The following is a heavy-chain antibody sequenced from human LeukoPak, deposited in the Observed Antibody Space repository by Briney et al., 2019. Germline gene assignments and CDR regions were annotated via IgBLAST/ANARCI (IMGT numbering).Heavy chain of an antibody. CDR2: ISSDGIIT. D-gene: IGHD3-10*01. CDR3: LSLWFAVRT. J-gene: IGHJ4*02. V-gene: IGHV3-74*01. CDR1: GFTFNRYW. Sequence: GGSLRLSCAASGFTFNRYWMHWVRQAPGKGLVWVSRISSDGIITGYADSVKGRFTISRDNANNTLYLQMNSLRAEDTAVYYCLSLWFAVRTGGQGTLVTVSS.